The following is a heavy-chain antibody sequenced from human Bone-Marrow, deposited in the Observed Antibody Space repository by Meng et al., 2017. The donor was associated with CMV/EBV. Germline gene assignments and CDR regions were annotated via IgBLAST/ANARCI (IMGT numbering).Heavy chain of an antibody. J-gene: IGHJ3*02. V-gene: IGHV3-13*01. CDR1: GFTFSSYD. Sequence: GESLKISCAASGFTFSSYDMHWVRQATGKGLEWVSAIGTAGDTYYPGSVKGRFTISGENAKNSLYLQMNSLRAGDTAVYYCARARYCSGGSCDYAFDIWGQGTMVTVSS. D-gene: IGHD2-15*01. CDR2: IGTAGDT. CDR3: ARARYCSGGSCDYAFDI.